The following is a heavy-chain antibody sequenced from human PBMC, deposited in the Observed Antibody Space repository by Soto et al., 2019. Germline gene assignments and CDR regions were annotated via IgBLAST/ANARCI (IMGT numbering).Heavy chain of an antibody. CDR2: IDPSDSYT. J-gene: IGHJ6*02. CDR3: ARDPGSLVAGYYYYYGMDV. Sequence: GESLKISCKGSGYSFTSYWISWVRQMPGKGLEWMGRIDPSDSYTTYSPSFQGHVTISADKSISTAYLQWSSLKASDTAMYYCARDPGSLVAGYYYYYGMDVWGQGTTVTVSS. CDR1: GYSFTSYW. D-gene: IGHD6-19*01. V-gene: IGHV5-10-1*01.